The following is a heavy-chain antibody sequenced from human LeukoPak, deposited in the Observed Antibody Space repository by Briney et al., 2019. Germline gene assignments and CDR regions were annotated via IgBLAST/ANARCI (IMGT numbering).Heavy chain of an antibody. Sequence: GGSLTLSFSASGFTFIDYYMSWIRQAPGKGLEWGSYISISGTTIYYPDSVKVPFTISRDNAKNSLYLQMNSLRAEDTAVYYCARKAPYCGGDCLVGSISDAFDIWGQGTMVTVSS. CDR3: ARKAPYCGGDCLVGSISDAFDI. CDR2: ISISGTTI. CDR1: GFTFIDYY. V-gene: IGHV3-11*01. J-gene: IGHJ3*02. D-gene: IGHD2-21*01.